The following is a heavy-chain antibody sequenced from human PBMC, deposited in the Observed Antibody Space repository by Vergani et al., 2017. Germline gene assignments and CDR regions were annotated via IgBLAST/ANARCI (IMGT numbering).Heavy chain of an antibody. V-gene: IGHV3-66*02. J-gene: IGHJ5*02. CDR1: GSTVSGNY. Sequence: ELQLVESGGGLVQPGGSLRLSCSASGSTVSGNYMTWVRQAPGKGLEWVSHIYSRDETYYADSVKGRVTISRDTSKNTLHLQIDNRRVEDTAVYYCARGKYYGSGTYVDPWGQGTLVTVSS. D-gene: IGHD3-10*01. CDR3: ARGKYYGSGTYVDP. CDR2: IYSRDET.